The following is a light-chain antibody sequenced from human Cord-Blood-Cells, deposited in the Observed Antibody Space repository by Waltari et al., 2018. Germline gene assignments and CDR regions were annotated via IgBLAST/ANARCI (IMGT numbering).Light chain of an antibody. CDR2: EVS. CDR1: SSDVGGYNY. CDR3: SSYTSSSTV. J-gene: IGLJ1*01. V-gene: IGLV2-14*01. Sequence: QSALTQPASVSGSPGQSITISCTGTSSDVGGYNYSSWYPQHPGKAPKLMIYEVSNRPSGVSNRFAGSKSGNTASLTISGLQAEDEADYYCSSYTSSSTVFGTGTKVTVL.